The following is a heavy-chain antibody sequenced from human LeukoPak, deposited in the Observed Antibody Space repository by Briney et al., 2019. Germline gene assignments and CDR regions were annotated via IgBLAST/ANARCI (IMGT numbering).Heavy chain of an antibody. CDR2: IYYTGST. V-gene: IGHV4-39*01. Sequence: PSETLSLTCTVSGGSGDSVSSSTYYWGWIRQPPGKGLEWIGNIYYTGSTYYNPSLKSRVTMSVDTSKNQFSLKVSSVTAADTAVYYCARLSKGQYFDDIFDYWGQGTLVTVSS. CDR1: GGSGDSVSSSTYY. D-gene: IGHD3-9*01. J-gene: IGHJ4*02. CDR3: ARLSKGQYFDDIFDY.